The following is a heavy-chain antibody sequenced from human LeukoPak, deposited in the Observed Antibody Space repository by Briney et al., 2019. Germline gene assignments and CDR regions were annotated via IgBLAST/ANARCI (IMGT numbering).Heavy chain of an antibody. V-gene: IGHV4-61*02. D-gene: IGHD2-21*01. J-gene: IGHJ4*02. CDR3: ATDRIAFNY. CDR1: GDSISSGSYY. CDR2: IYTSGST. Sequence: SETLSLTCTVSGDSISSGSYYWSWIRQPAGKGLEWIGRIYTSGSTKYNPSLQSRVTISVDTSKNQFSLKLSSVTAADTAVYYCATDRIAFNYWGQGTLVTVSS.